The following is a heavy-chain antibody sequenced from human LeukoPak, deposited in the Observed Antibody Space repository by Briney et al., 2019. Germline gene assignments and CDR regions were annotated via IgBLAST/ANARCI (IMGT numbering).Heavy chain of an antibody. CDR1: GGSFSGYY. D-gene: IGHD2-2*01. J-gene: IGHJ5*02. CDR3: ARSSRPVVPAAMPRTWFDP. Sequence: PSETLSLTCAVYGGSFSGYYWSWIRQPPGKGLEWIGEINHSGSTNYNPSLKSRVTISVDTSKNQFSLKLSSVTAADTAVYYCARSSRPVVPAAMPRTWFDPWGQGTLVTVSS. CDR2: INHSGST. V-gene: IGHV4-34*01.